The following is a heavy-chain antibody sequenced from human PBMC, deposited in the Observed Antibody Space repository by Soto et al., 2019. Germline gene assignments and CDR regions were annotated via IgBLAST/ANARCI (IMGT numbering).Heavy chain of an antibody. CDR1: GGTFSSYT. V-gene: IGHV1-69*04. CDR2: IIPIFGVT. J-gene: IGHJ4*02. CDR3: VRDWESTTQTWGFGDS. Sequence: QVQVVQSGAEVKKPGSSVKVSCKASGGTFSSYTITWVRQAPGQGLEWLGRIIPIFGVTNYAQKFQDRLTMSADRPTTKGYMELSSLTSADTAVYYCVRDWESTTQTWGFGDSWGQGTLVTVSS. D-gene: IGHD3-10*01.